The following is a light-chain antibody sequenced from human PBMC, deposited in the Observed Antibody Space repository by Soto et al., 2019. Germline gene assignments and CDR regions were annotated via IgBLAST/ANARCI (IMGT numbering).Light chain of an antibody. CDR2: EVS. CDR1: SSDVGGYNY. Sequence: QSALTQPASVSGSPGQSITISCTGTSSDVGGYNYVSWYQQHPGKAPKLMIYEVSNRPSGVSNRCSGSKSGNTASLTISGLQAEDEADYYCSSYTSSSTQVFGTGTKLTVL. J-gene: IGLJ1*01. V-gene: IGLV2-14*01. CDR3: SSYTSSSTQV.